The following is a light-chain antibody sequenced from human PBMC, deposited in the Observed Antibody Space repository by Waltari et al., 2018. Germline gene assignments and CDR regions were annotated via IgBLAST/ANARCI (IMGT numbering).Light chain of an antibody. V-gene: IGKV1-39*01. CDR2: AAS. CDR3: QQSYNTPPVT. Sequence: DILMTQSPSSLSASVGDRVTITCRGSQSIRNCLNWYQQKPGKAPNLLIYAASSLETGVPSRFSGSGSGTDFTLTISSLQPDDFGTYYCQQSYNTPPVTFGPGTKVDIK. CDR1: QSIRNC. J-gene: IGKJ1*01.